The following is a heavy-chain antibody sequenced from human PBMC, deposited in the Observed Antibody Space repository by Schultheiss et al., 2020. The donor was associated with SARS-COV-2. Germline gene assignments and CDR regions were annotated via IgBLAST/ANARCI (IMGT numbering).Heavy chain of an antibody. D-gene: IGHD3-3*01. V-gene: IGHV4-4*07. Sequence: SETLSLTCTVSGGSISSYYWSWIRQPPGKGLEWIGRIYTSGSTNYNPSLKSRVTMSVDTSKNQFSLKLSSVTAADTAVYYCARHGPSNYDFWSGYEYYYGMDVWGQGTTVTVSS. J-gene: IGHJ6*02. CDR1: GGSISSYY. CDR3: ARHGPSNYDFWSGYEYYYGMDV. CDR2: IYTSGST.